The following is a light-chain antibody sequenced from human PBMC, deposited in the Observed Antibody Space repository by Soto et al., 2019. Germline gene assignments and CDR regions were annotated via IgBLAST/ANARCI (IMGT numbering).Light chain of an antibody. Sequence: AIQMTQSPSSLPASVGERVAISCRASQDIRNTLAWYQQKPGEAPKLLIFAASNLQSGVPSRFSGSGSVTDFTLAITGLQPEDFATYYCLQYYNFSWTFGQGTKVEVK. V-gene: IGKV1-6*01. J-gene: IGKJ1*01. CDR2: AAS. CDR3: LQYYNFSWT. CDR1: QDIRNT.